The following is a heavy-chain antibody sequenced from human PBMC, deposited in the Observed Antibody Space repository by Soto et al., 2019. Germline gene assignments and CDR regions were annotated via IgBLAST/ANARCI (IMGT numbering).Heavy chain of an antibody. CDR3: ARGGQTLRNLFDP. J-gene: IGHJ5*02. CDR2: IYPGDSDT. D-gene: IGHD1-26*01. V-gene: IGHV5-51*01. Sequence: GESLKISCRGSGYRFTSYWIGWVRQMPGKGLEWRGIIYPGDSDTRYSPALQGQVTISADKSISTANLQWRSQKASDTAMYYCARGGQTLRNLFDPWGQGTLVTVSS. CDR1: GYRFTSYW.